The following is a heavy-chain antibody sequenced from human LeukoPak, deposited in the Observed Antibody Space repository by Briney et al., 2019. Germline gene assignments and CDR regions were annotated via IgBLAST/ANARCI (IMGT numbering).Heavy chain of an antibody. CDR3: ARDESSSSWLYY. CDR1: GYTFTSYG. J-gene: IGHJ4*02. D-gene: IGHD6-13*01. Sequence: ASVKVSCKASGYTFTSYGISWVRKAPGQGLEWMGWISAYNGNTNYAQKLQGRVTMTTDTSTSTAYMELTSLRSDDTAVYYCARDESSSSWLYYWGQGTLVTVSS. V-gene: IGHV1-18*01. CDR2: ISAYNGNT.